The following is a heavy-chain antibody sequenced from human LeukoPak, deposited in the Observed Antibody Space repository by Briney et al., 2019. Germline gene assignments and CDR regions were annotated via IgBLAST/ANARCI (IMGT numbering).Heavy chain of an antibody. Sequence: GGSLRLSCAASGFTFSSYSMNWVRQAPGKGLEWVSSISSSSSYIYYADSVKGRFTISRDNAKNSLYLQMNSLRAEDTAVYYCARIPPYYYDSSGYQPFDYWGQGTLVTVSS. CDR3: ARIPPYYYDSSGYQPFDY. V-gene: IGHV3-21*01. J-gene: IGHJ4*02. CDR2: ISSSSSYI. D-gene: IGHD3-22*01. CDR1: GFTFSSYS.